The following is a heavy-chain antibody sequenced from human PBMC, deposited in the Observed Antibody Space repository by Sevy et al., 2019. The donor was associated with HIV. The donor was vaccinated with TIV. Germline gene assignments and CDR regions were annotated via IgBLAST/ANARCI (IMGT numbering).Heavy chain of an antibody. J-gene: IGHJ6*02. CDR3: ARGGSSWYGYYYYYGMDV. CDR2: ISSSGSTI. D-gene: IGHD6-13*01. CDR1: GFTFSDYY. Sequence: GGSLRLSCAASGFTFSDYYMSWIRQAPGKGLEWVSYISSSGSTIYYADSVKGRFTISRDNAKNSLYLQTNSLRAEDTAVYYCARGGSSWYGYYYYYGMDVWGQGTTVTVSS. V-gene: IGHV3-11*01.